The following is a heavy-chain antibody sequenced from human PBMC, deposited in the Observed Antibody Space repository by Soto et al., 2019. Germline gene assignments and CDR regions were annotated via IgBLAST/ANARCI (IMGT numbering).Heavy chain of an antibody. V-gene: IGHV3-23*01. J-gene: IGHJ2*01. CDR2: VSFSGNSP. CDR1: GFKFSAFA. D-gene: IGHD2-21*01. Sequence: GGSLGLSCAASGFKFSAFAMTWVRQVPGKGLEWVSSVSFSGNSPYYADAVKGRFTISKDNSNNTLYLQMNSLRDDDPATYYCAKRGAGGCDGRPYYFSFRGR. CDR3: AKRGAGGCDGRPYYFSF.